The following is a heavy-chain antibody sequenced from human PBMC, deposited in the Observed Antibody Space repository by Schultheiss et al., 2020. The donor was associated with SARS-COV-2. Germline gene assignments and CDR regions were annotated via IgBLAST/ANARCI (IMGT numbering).Heavy chain of an antibody. D-gene: IGHD2-8*01. CDR2: IIPIFGIA. J-gene: IGHJ4*02. CDR3: ARDPYGVWPNFDY. CDR1: GGTFSSYA. V-gene: IGHV1-69*10. Sequence: SVKVSCKASGGTFSSYAISWVRQAPGQGLEWMGGIIPIFGIANYAQKFQGRVTITADKSTSTAYMELSSLRSEDTAVYYCARDPYGVWPNFDYWGQGTLVTVSS.